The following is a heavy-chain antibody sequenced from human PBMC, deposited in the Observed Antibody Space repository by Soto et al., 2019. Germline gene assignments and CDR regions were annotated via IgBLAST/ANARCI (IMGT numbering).Heavy chain of an antibody. CDR2: IYYSGST. V-gene: IGHV4-39*01. J-gene: IGHJ4*02. D-gene: IGHD6-25*01. CDR3: ARLRHGGTGWYVDY. Sequence: PSETLSLTCTVSGGSISTSTYYWGWIRQPPGKGLEWIGSIYYSGSTYYNPSLKSRVTISVDTSKNQFSLKLSSVTAADTAVYYGARLRHGGTGWYVDYWGQGTLVTVSS. CDR1: GGSISTSTYY.